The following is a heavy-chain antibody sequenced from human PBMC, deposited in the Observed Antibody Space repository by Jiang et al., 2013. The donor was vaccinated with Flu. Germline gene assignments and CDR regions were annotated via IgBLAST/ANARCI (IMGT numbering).Heavy chain of an antibody. CDR3: ARDLEDFWSGYSSFPPPDY. J-gene: IGHJ4*02. Sequence: GVVQPGRSLRLSCAASGFTFSSYAMHWVRQAPGKGLEWVAVISYDGSNKYYADSVKGRFTISRDNSKNTLYLQMNSLRAEDTAVYYCARDLEDFWSGYSSFPPPDYWGQGTLVTVSS. CDR2: ISYDGSNK. V-gene: IGHV3-30-3*01. CDR1: GFTFSSYA. D-gene: IGHD3-3*01.